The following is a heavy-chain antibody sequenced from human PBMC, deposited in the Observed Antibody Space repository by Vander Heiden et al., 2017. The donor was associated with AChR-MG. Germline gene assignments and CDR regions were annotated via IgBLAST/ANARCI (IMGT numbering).Heavy chain of an antibody. CDR1: GFTFSAHV. Sequence: GQLLESGGGLVQPGGSLRLSCAASGFTFSAHVMGWVRQAPGKGVEWVSVISDSGTNTFYADSVRGRFTISRDNSKNTLYLQMNSLRTEDTATYYCAKSLSRASSGWRGWFEPWGQGTLVTVSS. D-gene: IGHD2-15*01. J-gene: IGHJ5*02. CDR2: ISDSGTNT. CDR3: AKSLSRASSGWRGWFEP. V-gene: IGHV3-23*01.